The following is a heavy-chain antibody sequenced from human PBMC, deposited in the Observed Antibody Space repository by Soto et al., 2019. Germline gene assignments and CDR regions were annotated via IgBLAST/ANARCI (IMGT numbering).Heavy chain of an antibody. J-gene: IGHJ4*02. CDR3: AKDLPRGDFEYYYDSSGYYPGFDY. V-gene: IGHV3-23*01. CDR2: ISGRGGST. D-gene: IGHD3-22*01. CDR1: GFTFSSYA. Sequence: EVQLLESGGGLVQPGGSLRLSCAASGFTFSSYARSWVRQAPGKGLEWDSAISGRGGSTYYADSVKGRFTISRDNSKNTLYLQMNSLRAEDTAVYYCAKDLPRGDFEYYYDSSGYYPGFDYWGQGKLVTVSS.